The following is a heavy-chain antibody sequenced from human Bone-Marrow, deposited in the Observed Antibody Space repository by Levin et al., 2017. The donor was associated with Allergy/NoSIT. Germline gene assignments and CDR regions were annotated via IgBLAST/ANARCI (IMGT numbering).Heavy chain of an antibody. CDR2: VYYTGST. J-gene: IGHJ4*02. CDR3: ARAPYYGPSRPYQSDY. V-gene: IGHV4-39*01. D-gene: IGHD3-10*01. Sequence: SQTLSLTCSVSGGSISSSTYSWGWIRQPPGKGLEWIGNVYYTGSTHYNPSLKSRVTISADTSKNQFSLKLSSVTAADTAVYYWARAPYYGPSRPYQSDYWGQGSLVTVSS. CDR1: GGSISSSTYS.